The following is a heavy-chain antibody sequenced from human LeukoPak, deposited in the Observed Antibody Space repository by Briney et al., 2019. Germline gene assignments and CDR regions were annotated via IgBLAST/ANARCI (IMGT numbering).Heavy chain of an antibody. CDR1: GGSVSSGSYY. V-gene: IGHV4-61*01. Sequence: SETLSLTCTVSGGSVSSGSYYWSWIRQPPGTGLEWIGYIYYSGSTNYNPSLKSRVTISVDTSKNQFSLKLSSVTAADTAVYYCARDSYYYYGMDVWGQGTTVTVSS. CDR2: IYYSGST. CDR3: ARDSYYYYGMDV. J-gene: IGHJ6*02.